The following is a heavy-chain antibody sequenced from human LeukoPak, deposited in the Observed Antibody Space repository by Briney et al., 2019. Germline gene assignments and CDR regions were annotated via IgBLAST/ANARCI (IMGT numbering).Heavy chain of an antibody. Sequence: ASVKVSCKASGYTFTGYYMHWVRQAPGQGLEWMGWINPNSGGTNYAQKFQGRVTMTRDTSISTAYMELSRLRSDDTAAYYCARVRFWSGYYVDYWGQGTLVTVSS. CDR3: ARVRFWSGYYVDY. CDR2: INPNSGGT. J-gene: IGHJ4*02. CDR1: GYTFTGYY. D-gene: IGHD3-3*01. V-gene: IGHV1-2*02.